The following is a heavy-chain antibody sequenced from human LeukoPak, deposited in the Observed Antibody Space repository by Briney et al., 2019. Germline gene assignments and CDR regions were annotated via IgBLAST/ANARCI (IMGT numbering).Heavy chain of an antibody. Sequence: GGSLRLSCAASGFTFSSYAMSWVRQAPGKGLEWVGRIKSKTDGGTTDYAAPVKGRFTISRDDSKNTLYLQMNSLKTEDTAVYYCTTVHGSGSYHYIGGDYWDQGTLVTVSS. D-gene: IGHD3-10*01. CDR2: IKSKTDGGTT. CDR3: TTVHGSGSYHYIGGDY. V-gene: IGHV3-15*01. CDR1: GFTFSSYA. J-gene: IGHJ4*02.